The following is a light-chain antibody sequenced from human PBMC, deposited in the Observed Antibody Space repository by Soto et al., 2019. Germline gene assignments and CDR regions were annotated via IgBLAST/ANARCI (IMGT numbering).Light chain of an antibody. Sequence: EIVMTQSPATLSLSPGERATLSCRASQSVSSSYLSWYQQKPGQAPRLLIYGASTRATGIPARFSGSGSGTDFTLTISSLEPEDFAVYYCQQRSNWPRTFGQGTKVDIK. V-gene: IGKV3D-7*01. CDR1: QSVSSSY. CDR2: GAS. CDR3: QQRSNWPRT. J-gene: IGKJ1*01.